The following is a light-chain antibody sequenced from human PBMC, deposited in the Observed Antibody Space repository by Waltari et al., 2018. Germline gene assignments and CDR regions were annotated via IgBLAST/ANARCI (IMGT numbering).Light chain of an antibody. CDR1: QSVSRT. V-gene: IGKV3-20*01. CDR3: QHYMRLPAT. CDR2: AAS. Sequence: EIVLTQSPGTLSLSPGERATLSCRASQSVSRTLAWYQQKPGQAPNLLIYAASIRATGIPDRFSGSGSGTDFSLTISSLEPEDFAIYFCQHYMRLPATFGQGTKVEIK. J-gene: IGKJ1*01.